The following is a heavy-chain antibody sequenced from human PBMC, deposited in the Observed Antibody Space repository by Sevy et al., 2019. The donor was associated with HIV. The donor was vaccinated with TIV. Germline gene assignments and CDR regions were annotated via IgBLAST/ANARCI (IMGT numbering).Heavy chain of an antibody. D-gene: IGHD2-2*01. CDR2: FSFGCGKI. Sequence: GGSLRLSCAASEFTFSNYAMSWVRQAPGKGLEWVSTFSFGCGKINYADSVKGRFTISRDNTKNTLYLQMNSLRAEDTALYYWAREGCSKPHDYWGQGTLVTVSS. J-gene: IGHJ4*02. V-gene: IGHV3-23*01. CDR3: AREGCSKPHDY. CDR1: EFTFSNYA.